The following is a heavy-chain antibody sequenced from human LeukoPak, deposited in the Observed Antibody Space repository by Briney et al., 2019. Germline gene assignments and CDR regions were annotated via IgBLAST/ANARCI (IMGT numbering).Heavy chain of an antibody. D-gene: IGHD3-10*01. V-gene: IGHV3-66*01. Sequence: GGSLRLSCAASGFTVSINYMSWVRQAPGKGLEWVSVIYSGGSTYYADSVKGRFTISRDNSKNTLYPQMNSLRAEDTAVYYCARDYYGSGNPNYYYYGMDVWGQGTTVTVSS. CDR3: ARDYYGSGNPNYYYYGMDV. J-gene: IGHJ6*02. CDR1: GFTVSINY. CDR2: IYSGGST.